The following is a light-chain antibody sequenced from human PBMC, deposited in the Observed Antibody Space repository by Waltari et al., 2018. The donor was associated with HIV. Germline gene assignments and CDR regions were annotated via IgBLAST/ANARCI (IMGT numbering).Light chain of an antibody. V-gene: IGKV4-1*01. CDR2: WAS. Sequence: DIVMTQSPDSLALSLGEGATINCKSSPTIFYSSKNKNYLAWYQQKPGQTPKLLMYWASTRDSGVPDRFSGSGSGTDFTLTISNLQSEDVAIYFCQQYYSNPPTFGQGTKVEVK. CDR1: PTIFYSSKNKNY. CDR3: QQYYSNPPT. J-gene: IGKJ1*01.